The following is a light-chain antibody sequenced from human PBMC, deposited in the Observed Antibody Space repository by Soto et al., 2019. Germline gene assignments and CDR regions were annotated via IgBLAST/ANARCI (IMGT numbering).Light chain of an antibody. CDR2: EVS. CDR1: SSDVGGYIY. CDR3: SSYSRSSTLV. Sequence: QSVLTQPASVSGSPGQSITIACTGTSSDVGGYIYVSWFQQHPGKAPKLIIYEVSNRPSGVSDRFSASKSGNTASLTISGLQAEDESTYYCSSYSRSSTLVFGTGTKATVL. J-gene: IGLJ1*01. V-gene: IGLV2-14*01.